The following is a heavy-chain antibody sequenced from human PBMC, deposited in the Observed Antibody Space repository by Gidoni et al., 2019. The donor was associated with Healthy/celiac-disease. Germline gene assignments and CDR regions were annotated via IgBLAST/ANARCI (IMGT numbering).Heavy chain of an antibody. J-gene: IGHJ4*02. CDR3: AKSQPDYFTPIAAAEFDY. V-gene: IGHV3-23*01. CDR1: GFTFSSYA. CDR2: IRGSGGRT. Sequence: EVQLLESGGGLVQPGGSLRLSCAASGFTFSSYAMSWVRQDQGKGLEWVSDIRGSGGRTYYAESVKGRFTISRDNSKNTLYLQMNSLRAEDTAVYYCAKSQPDYFTPIAAAEFDYWGQGTLVTVSS. D-gene: IGHD6-13*01.